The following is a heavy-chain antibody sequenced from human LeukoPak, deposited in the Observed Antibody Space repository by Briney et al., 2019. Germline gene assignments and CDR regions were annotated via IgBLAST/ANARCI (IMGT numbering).Heavy chain of an antibody. D-gene: IGHD2-21*02. CDR2: ISGSGGST. CDR1: GFTFSSFA. J-gene: IGHJ3*02. CDR3: ANSVDLAYCGGDCPDAFDI. Sequence: PGRSLRLSYAASGFTFSSFAMRWVPQAPGKGLEWGSAISGSGGSTYYADSVKGRFTISRDNSKNTLYLQMNSLRAEDTAVYYCANSVDLAYCGGDCPDAFDIWGQGTMVTVSS. V-gene: IGHV3-23*01.